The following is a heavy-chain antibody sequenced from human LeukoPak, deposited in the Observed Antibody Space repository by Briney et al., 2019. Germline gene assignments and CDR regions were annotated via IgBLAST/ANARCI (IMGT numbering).Heavy chain of an antibody. D-gene: IGHD6-13*01. CDR1: GYTFTSYG. CDR3: AREAISQQQLSH. V-gene: IGHV1-46*01. CDR2: INPSGGST. Sequence: ASVKVSCKASGYTFTSYGISWVRQAPGQGLEWMGIINPSGGSTSYAQKFQGRVTMTRDTSTSTVYMELSSLRSEDTAVYYCAREAISQQQLSHWGQGTLVTVSS. J-gene: IGHJ4*02.